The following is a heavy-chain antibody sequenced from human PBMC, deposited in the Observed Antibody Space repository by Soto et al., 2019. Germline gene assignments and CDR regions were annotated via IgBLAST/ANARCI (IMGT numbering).Heavy chain of an antibody. CDR1: GLTLSNYA. Sequence: QVQLVESGGGVVQPGRSLRLSCAASGLTLSNYAMHWVRQAPGKGLEWVAIISYDGSNKYYADSVKGRFTISRDKSKNTLYLQVNSLRAEDTAVYYCARGQSTRGTAMAYGMDVWGQGTTVTVSS. CDR2: ISYDGSNK. CDR3: ARGQSTRGTAMAYGMDV. D-gene: IGHD5-18*01. V-gene: IGHV3-30-3*01. J-gene: IGHJ6*02.